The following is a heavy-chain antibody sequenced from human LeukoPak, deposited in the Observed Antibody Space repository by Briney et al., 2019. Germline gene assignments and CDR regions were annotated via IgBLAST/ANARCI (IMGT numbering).Heavy chain of an antibody. V-gene: IGHV4-59*02. J-gene: IGHJ3*02. D-gene: IGHD6-13*01. Sequence: PSETLSLTCTVSGGSVSSYFWSWIRQPPGKGLEWIGYIYYSGSTNYNPSFKSRVTISLDTSNYQFSLRLGSVTAADTALYYYARILPTAGTGAFDIWGQGTMVTVSS. CDR1: GGSVSSYF. CDR3: ARILPTAGTGAFDI. CDR2: IYYSGST.